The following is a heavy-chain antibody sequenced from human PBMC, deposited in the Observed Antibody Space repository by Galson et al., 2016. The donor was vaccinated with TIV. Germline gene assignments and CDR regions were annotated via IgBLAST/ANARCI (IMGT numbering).Heavy chain of an antibody. D-gene: IGHD1-1*01. CDR2: IFTDGTT. Sequence: SLRLSCAASGFTFSTNYMAWVRQAPGKGLEWVSLIFTDGTTYYADSVKGRFTISIDNYKNTVYLQMNSLRADDTAVYYCARTTPAEIQLGYYSDYWGQGTLVTVSS. V-gene: IGHV3-53*01. CDR3: ARTTPAEIQLGYYSDY. CDR1: GFTFSTNY. J-gene: IGHJ4*02.